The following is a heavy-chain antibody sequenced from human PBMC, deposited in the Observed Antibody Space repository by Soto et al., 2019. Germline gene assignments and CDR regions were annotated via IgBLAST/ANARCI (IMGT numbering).Heavy chain of an antibody. CDR2: ISYDGSNK. CDR3: ARDRRIAAAADFYFDS. Sequence: PGGSLRLSCAASGFTFSSYAMHWVRQAPGKGLEWVAVISYDGSNKYYADSVKGRFTISRDNSKNTLYLQMNSLRAEDTAVYYCARDRRIAAAADFYFDSWGKGTLVTVSS. CDR1: GFTFSSYA. V-gene: IGHV3-30-3*01. J-gene: IGHJ4*02. D-gene: IGHD6-13*01.